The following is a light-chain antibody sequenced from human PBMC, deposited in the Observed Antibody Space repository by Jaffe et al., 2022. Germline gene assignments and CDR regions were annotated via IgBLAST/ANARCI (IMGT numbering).Light chain of an antibody. CDR3: ATWDDFLRGVV. CDR2: NNN. CDR1: RSNIETNN. J-gene: IGLJ3*02. V-gene: IGLV1-47*01. Sequence: QSVVTQPPSASGTPGQRVTLSCSGSRSNIETNNVYWYQHLPGTAPKLLIFNNNQRPSGVPERFFGSKSGTSASLTISGLRSEDEAHYYCATWDDFLRGVVFGGGTQLTVL.